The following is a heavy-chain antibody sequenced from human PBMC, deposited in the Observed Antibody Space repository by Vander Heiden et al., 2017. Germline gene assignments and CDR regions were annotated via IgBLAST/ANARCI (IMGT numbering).Heavy chain of an antibody. CDR3: ARGFKWELLGWYFDY. CDR1: GFTFSSYA. Sequence: QVQLVESGGGVVQPGRSLRLSCAASGFTFSSYAMHWVRQAPGKGLEWVAVISYDGSNKYYADAVKGRFTISRDNSKNTLYLQMNSLRAEDTAVYYCARGFKWELLGWYFDYWGQGTLVTVSS. J-gene: IGHJ4*02. V-gene: IGHV3-30-3*01. D-gene: IGHD1-26*01. CDR2: ISYDGSNK.